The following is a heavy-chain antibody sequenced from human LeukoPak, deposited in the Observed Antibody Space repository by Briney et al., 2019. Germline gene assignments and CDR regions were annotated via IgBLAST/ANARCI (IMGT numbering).Heavy chain of an antibody. Sequence: PGGSLRLSCAASGFRFSDYWMSWVRQAPGKGLEWVASIKRDGSERDYVDSVKGRFVISRDNANNLLYLQMNSLRGEDTAVYYCTRDRSRAEDDWGQGTLVTVSS. CDR1: GFRFSDYW. CDR3: TRDRSRAEDD. CDR2: IKRDGSER. D-gene: IGHD1-14*01. J-gene: IGHJ4*02. V-gene: IGHV3-7*01.